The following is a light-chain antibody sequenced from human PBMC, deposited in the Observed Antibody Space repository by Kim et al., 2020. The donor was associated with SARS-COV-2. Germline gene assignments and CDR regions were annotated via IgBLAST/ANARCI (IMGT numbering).Light chain of an antibody. CDR3: SSYTSSSTS. J-gene: IGLJ2*01. CDR2: DVS. CDR1: SSAVGGYNY. V-gene: IGLV2-14*04. Sequence: PGPSITISYTGTSSAVGGYNYVSWYQQHPGKAPKLMIYDVSKRPSGVSNRFSGSKSGNTASLTISGLQAEDEADYYCSSYTSSSTSFGGGTQLTVL.